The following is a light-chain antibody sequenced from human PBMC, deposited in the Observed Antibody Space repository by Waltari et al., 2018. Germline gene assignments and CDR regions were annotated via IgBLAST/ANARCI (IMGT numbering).Light chain of an antibody. Sequence: QSVLTQPPSVSGAPGQRVTISCTGSSSNIGAGYDVHWYQQLPGTAPKLLIYRNSYRPSGVPDRFSGSKSGPSASLAITGLQAEDEADYYCQSYDSSLSGFWVFGGGTKLTVL. CDR1: SSNIGAGYD. V-gene: IGLV1-40*01. CDR2: RNS. J-gene: IGLJ3*02. CDR3: QSYDSSLSGFWV.